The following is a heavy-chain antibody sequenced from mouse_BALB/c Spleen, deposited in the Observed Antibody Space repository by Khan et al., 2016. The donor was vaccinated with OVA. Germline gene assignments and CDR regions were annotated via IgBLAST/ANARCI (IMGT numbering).Heavy chain of an antibody. J-gene: IGHJ1*01. CDR1: GYNFTSYW. D-gene: IGHD1-1*01. Sequence: QVQLQQPGAELVKPGTSVKLSCKASGYNFTSYWINWVKLRPGQGLEWIGDIYPGSGSTNYNEKFKSKAALTVDTSSSTAYMQLSSLASEDSALXYYARRSYYGTRNFDVWGAGTTVTVSS. V-gene: IGHV1-55*01. CDR2: IYPGSGST. CDR3: ARRSYYGTRNFDV.